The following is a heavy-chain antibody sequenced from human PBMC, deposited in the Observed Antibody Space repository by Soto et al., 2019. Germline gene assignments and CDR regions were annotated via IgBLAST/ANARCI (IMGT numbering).Heavy chain of an antibody. D-gene: IGHD4-17*01. CDR2: IDPSDSYT. CDR3: ARLYGGNSGMDV. Sequence: RGESLKISCKDSGHSFTTYWISWVRQMPGKGLEWMGRIDPSDSYTNYSPSFQGHVTISADKSISTAYLQWSSLKASDTAMYYCARLYGGNSGMDVWGQGTTVTVSS. J-gene: IGHJ6*02. CDR1: GHSFTTYW. V-gene: IGHV5-10-1*01.